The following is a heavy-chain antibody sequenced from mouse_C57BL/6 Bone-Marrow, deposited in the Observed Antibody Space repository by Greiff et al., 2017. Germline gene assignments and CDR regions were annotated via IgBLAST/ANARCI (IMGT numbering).Heavy chain of an antibody. Sequence: VQRVESGPGLVAPSQSLSITCTVSGFSLTSYAISWVRQPPGKGLEWLGVLWTGGGTNYNSALKSRLSLSKDNSKSPVFLKMNSLQTDDTARYYCARDYDGFAYWGQGTLVTVSA. D-gene: IGHD2-4*01. V-gene: IGHV2-9-1*01. CDR1: GFSLTSYA. CDR2: LWTGGGT. CDR3: ARDYDGFAY. J-gene: IGHJ3*01.